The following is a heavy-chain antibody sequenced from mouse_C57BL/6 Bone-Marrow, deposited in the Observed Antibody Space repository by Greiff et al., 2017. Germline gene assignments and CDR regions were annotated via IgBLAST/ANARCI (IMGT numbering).Heavy chain of an antibody. J-gene: IGHJ4*01. Sequence: QVQLQQPGAELVRPGSSVKLSCKASGYTFTSYWMHWVKQRPIQGLEWIGKIDPSDSETHYNQKFKDKATLTVDKSSSTAYMQLSSLTSEDSAVYYCARGRGVRGAMDYWGQGTSVTVSS. V-gene: IGHV1-52*01. CDR1: GYTFTSYW. D-gene: IGHD2-2*01. CDR3: ARGRGVRGAMDY. CDR2: IDPSDSET.